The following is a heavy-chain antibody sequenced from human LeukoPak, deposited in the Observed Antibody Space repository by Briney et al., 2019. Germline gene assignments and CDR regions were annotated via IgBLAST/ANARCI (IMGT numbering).Heavy chain of an antibody. CDR2: INHSGST. V-gene: IGHV4-34*01. CDR3: ARRSYNMDV. Sequence: PSETLSLTCAVYGGSFSGYYWSWIRQPPGKGLEWIGEINHSGSTNYNPSLKSRVTISVDTSKNQFSLKLSSVTAADTAVYYCARRSYNMDVWRKGTTVTVSS. J-gene: IGHJ6*03. CDR1: GGSFSGYY.